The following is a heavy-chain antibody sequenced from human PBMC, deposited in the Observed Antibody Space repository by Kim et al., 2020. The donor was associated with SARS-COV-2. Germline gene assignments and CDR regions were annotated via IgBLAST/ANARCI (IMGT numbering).Heavy chain of an antibody. CDR3: TTFPVRGLSAFDI. D-gene: IGHD6-19*01. CDR1: RFTFSNAW. J-gene: IGHJ3*02. Sequence: GGSLRLSCAGSRFTFSNAWMSWVRQAPGKGLEWVGRIQSKTDGGTTDYAAPVKGRFTISRDDSKNTLYLQMSSLQTEDTAVYYCTTFPVRGLSAFDIWGQETMVTVSS. CDR2: IQSKTDGGTT. V-gene: IGHV3-15*01.